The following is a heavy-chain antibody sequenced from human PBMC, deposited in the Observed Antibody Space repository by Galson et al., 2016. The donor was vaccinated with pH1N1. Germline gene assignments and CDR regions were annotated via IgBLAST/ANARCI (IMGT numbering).Heavy chain of an antibody. V-gene: IGHV4-59*11. D-gene: IGHD3-3*01. CDR1: GGSMSGHY. CDR2: RYFSGST. Sequence: SETLSLTCTVSGGSMSGHYWGWIRQSPGKGLEDIGYRYFSGSTNHNPSLKSRFTISLDTSKNKFSLTLNSVTAADTAVYYCVRKRGPDLWYGYYPVYFFDYWGPGALATVSS. CDR3: VRKRGPDLWYGYYPVYFFDY. J-gene: IGHJ4*02.